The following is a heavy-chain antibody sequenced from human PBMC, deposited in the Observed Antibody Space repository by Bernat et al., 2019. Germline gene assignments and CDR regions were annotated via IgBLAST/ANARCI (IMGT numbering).Heavy chain of an antibody. CDR2: IYPGDSDT. D-gene: IGHD2-8*01. J-gene: IGHJ4*02. CDR1: GYSFTSNW. Sequence: EVQLVQSGAAVKKPGESLNISCKGSGYSFTSNWIGWVRQMPGNGLEWMWLIYPGDSDTRYSPSFQGQVNITADKSSSTAYRQWSSLKASDTAMYYCARHGPYCSDGVCPCDYWGQGTLVTVSS. V-gene: IGHV5-51*01. CDR3: ARHGPYCSDGVCPCDY.